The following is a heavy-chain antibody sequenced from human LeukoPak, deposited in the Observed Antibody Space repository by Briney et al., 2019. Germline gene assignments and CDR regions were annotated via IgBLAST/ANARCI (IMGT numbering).Heavy chain of an antibody. Sequence: PGGSLRLSCAASGFTFSSYGMHWVRQAPGKGLEWVAFIRYDGSNKYYADSVKGRFTISRDNSKNTLYLQMNSLRAEDTAVYYCAKDRVGATLYFDCWGQGTLVTVSS. CDR3: AKDRVGATLYFDC. D-gene: IGHD1-26*01. CDR1: GFTFSSYG. V-gene: IGHV3-30*02. CDR2: IRYDGSNK. J-gene: IGHJ4*02.